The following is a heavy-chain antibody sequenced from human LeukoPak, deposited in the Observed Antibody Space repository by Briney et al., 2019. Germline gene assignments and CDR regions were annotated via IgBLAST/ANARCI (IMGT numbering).Heavy chain of an antibody. J-gene: IGHJ4*02. CDR1: GGSFSGYY. D-gene: IGHD1-26*01. V-gene: IGHV4-34*01. CDR3: ARHVLWERLLDYYFDY. CDR2: INHSGST. Sequence: SETLSLTCAVYGGSFSGYYWSWIRQPPGKGLEWIGEINHSGSTNYNPSLKSRVTISVDTSKNQFSLKLSSVTAADTAVYYCARHVLWERLLDYYFDYWGQGTLVTVSS.